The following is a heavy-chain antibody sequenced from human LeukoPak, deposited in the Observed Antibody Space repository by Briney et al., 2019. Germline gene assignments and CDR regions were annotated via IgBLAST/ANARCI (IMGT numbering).Heavy chain of an antibody. CDR3: ARDSGWYDFPFDY. V-gene: IGHV4-61*02. D-gene: IGHD6-19*01. Sequence: SETLSLTCTVSGGSISSGSYYWSWIRQPAGKGLEWIGRIYTSGSTNYNPSLKSRVTISVDTSKNQFSLKLSSVTTADTAVYYCARDSGWYDFPFDYWGQGTLVTVSS. CDR1: GGSISSGSYY. J-gene: IGHJ4*02. CDR2: IYTSGST.